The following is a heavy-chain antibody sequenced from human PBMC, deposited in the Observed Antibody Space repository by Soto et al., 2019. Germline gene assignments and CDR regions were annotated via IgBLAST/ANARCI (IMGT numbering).Heavy chain of an antibody. CDR3: ARWSNHKVVDP. CDR1: GFTFRRHG. CDR2: IWYDGSEQ. V-gene: IGHV3-33*03. D-gene: IGHD2-8*02. Sequence: QEQLVESGGGVVQPGMSLRLSCEGSGFTFRRHGMHWVRQSPGKGLEWLAVIWYDGSEQYYADCVKGRFTISRDNSKNMLYLQLNTLTVEDTAVYYCARWSNHKVVDPWGQGTMVTVS. J-gene: IGHJ5*02.